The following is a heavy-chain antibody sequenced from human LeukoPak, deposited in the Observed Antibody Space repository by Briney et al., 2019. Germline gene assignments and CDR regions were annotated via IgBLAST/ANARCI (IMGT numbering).Heavy chain of an antibody. CDR3: AKDTPMVK. CDR1: GFSFSGYA. D-gene: IGHD5-18*01. CDR2: IGTTDGST. V-gene: IGHV3-23*01. Sequence: PGASLRLSCAASGFSFSGYAMSWVRQAPEKGLEWVSHIGTTDGSTFYADSVKGRFTISRDNSKNTLYLQMNSLRAEDTAVYYCAKDTPMVKWGQGTLVTVSS. J-gene: IGHJ4*02.